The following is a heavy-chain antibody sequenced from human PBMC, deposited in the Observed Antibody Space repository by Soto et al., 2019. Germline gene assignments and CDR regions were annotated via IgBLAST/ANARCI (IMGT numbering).Heavy chain of an antibody. V-gene: IGHV1-2*04. CDR3: ARDPSPYCSGGSCYSNCFDP. Sequence: ASVKVSCKASGYTFTGYYMHWVRQAPGQGLEWMGWINPNSGGTNYAQKFQGWVTMTRDTSISTAYMELSRLRSDDTAVYYCARDPSPYCSGGSCYSNCFDPWGQGTLVPGSS. CDR1: GYTFTGYY. D-gene: IGHD2-15*01. J-gene: IGHJ5*02. CDR2: INPNSGGT.